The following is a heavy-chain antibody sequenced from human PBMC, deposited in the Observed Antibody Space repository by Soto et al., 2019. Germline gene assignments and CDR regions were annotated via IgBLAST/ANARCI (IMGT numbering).Heavy chain of an antibody. Sequence: GGSLRLSCAASGFTFSSYAMSWVRQAPGKGLEWVSAISGSGGSTYYADSVKGRFTISRDNSKNTLYLQMNSLRAEDTAVYYCAKSHIKIFGGPGPSDYWGQGTLVTVSS. CDR1: GFTFSSYA. V-gene: IGHV3-23*01. D-gene: IGHD3-3*01. J-gene: IGHJ4*02. CDR3: AKSHIKIFGGPGPSDY. CDR2: ISGSGGST.